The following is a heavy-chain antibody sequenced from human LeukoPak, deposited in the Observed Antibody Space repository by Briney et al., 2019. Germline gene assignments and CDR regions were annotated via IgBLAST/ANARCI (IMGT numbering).Heavy chain of an antibody. D-gene: IGHD3-9*01. J-gene: IGHJ4*02. CDR1: GGSFTIYS. Sequence: SETLSLTCAVYGGSFTIYSWTWIRQPPGKSLEWVGEISPSGNTQYNPSLKSRVTISLDASKSQFYLKLSSVTAADTAVYYCARDYILTGYYNFDYWGQGTLVTVSS. CDR2: ISPSGNT. CDR3: ARDYILTGYYNFDY. V-gene: IGHV4-34*01.